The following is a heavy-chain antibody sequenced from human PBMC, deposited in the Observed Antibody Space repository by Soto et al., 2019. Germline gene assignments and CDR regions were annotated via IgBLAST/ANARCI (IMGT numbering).Heavy chain of an antibody. CDR1: GFTFSSYS. V-gene: IGHV3-48*01. Sequence: PGGSLRLSCAASGFTFSSYSMNWVRQAPGKGLEWVSYFSISSSTIYYADSVKGRFTISRDNAKNSLYPHLNSLRAEDTAVYYCASGKIDSYYDFWSGYYLNWFDPWGQGTLVTVSS. CDR3: ASGKIDSYYDFWSGYYLNWFDP. CDR2: FSISSSTI. D-gene: IGHD3-3*01. J-gene: IGHJ5*02.